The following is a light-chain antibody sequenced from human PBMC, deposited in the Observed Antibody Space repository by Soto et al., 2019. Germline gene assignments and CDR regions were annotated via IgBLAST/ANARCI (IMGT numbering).Light chain of an antibody. CDR3: QQRSNWPRT. CDR1: QNITNY. Sequence: IVLTQSPATLSVSPGERATLSGMASQNITNYLTWYQQKPGQAPRLLIYEVSNRATDIPARFSGSGSGTDFTLTISSLEPEDLAVYFCQQRSNWPRTFGQGTKVDIK. V-gene: IGKV3-11*01. CDR2: EVS. J-gene: IGKJ1*01.